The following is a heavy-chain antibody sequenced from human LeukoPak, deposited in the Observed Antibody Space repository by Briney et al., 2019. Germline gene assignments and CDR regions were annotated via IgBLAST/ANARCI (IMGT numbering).Heavy chain of an antibody. CDR3: AREKDMITFGPEAFDI. CDR1: GYTFTSYG. Sequence: GASVKVSCKASGYTFTSYGISWVRQAPGQGLEWMGWISAYNGNTNYAQKLQGRVTMTTDTSTSTAYMELRSLRSDDTAVYYCAREKDMITFGPEAFDIWGQGTMVTVSS. D-gene: IGHD3-16*01. J-gene: IGHJ3*02. V-gene: IGHV1-18*01. CDR2: ISAYNGNT.